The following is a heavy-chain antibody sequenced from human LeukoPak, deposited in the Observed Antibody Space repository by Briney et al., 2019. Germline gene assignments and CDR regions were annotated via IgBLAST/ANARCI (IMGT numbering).Heavy chain of an antibody. D-gene: IGHD6-13*01. CDR1: GGSISSYY. V-gene: IGHV4-59*08. J-gene: IGHJ4*02. Sequence: SETLSLTCTVSGGSISSYYWSWIRQPPGKGLEWIGYIYYSGSTNYNPSLKSRVTISVETSKNEFSLKLSSVTAADTAVYYCARGVSSSSWSHFDYWGQGTLVTVSS. CDR2: IYYSGST. CDR3: ARGVSSSSWSHFDY.